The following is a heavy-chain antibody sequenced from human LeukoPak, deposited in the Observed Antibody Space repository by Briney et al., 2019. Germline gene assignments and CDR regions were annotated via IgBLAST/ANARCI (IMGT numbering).Heavy chain of an antibody. CDR2: IYYSGST. CDR1: GGSISSHY. D-gene: IGHD2-2*01. Sequence: SETLSLTCAVSGGSISSHYWSWIRQPPGKGLEWIGYIYYSGSTNYNPSLKSRVTISVDTSKNQFSLKLSSVTAAVTAVYYCARAPVGYCSSTSCPLDFYYYYMDVWGKGTTVTVSS. V-gene: IGHV4-59*11. J-gene: IGHJ6*03. CDR3: ARAPVGYCSSTSCPLDFYYYYMDV.